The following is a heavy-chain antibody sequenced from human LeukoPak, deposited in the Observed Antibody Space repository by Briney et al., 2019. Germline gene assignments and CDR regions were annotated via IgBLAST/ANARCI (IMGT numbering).Heavy chain of an antibody. CDR2: ISSSSSTI. Sequence: GGSLRLSCAASGFTFSSYSMNWVRQAPGKGLEWVSYISSSSSTIYYADSVKGRCTISRDNAKNSLYLQMNSLRAEDTAVYYCAAVGATNGAWYYYGMDVWGQGTTVTVSS. CDR1: GFTFSSYS. D-gene: IGHD1-26*01. CDR3: AAVGATNGAWYYYGMDV. J-gene: IGHJ6*02. V-gene: IGHV3-48*01.